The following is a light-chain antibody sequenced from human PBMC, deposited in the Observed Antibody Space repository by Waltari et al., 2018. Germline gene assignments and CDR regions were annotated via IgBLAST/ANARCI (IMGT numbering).Light chain of an antibody. CDR2: GAS. V-gene: IGKV3-20*01. CDR3: QQYGSSPWT. Sequence: EIVLTQSPGTLSLSPGERATLSCWASQIVTSNYLGWYQQKPGQAPRLRIYGASSRATGIPDRFSGSGSGTGFTLTISRLEPEDFAVYYCQQYGSSPWTFGQGTKVEIK. CDR1: QIVTSNY. J-gene: IGKJ1*01.